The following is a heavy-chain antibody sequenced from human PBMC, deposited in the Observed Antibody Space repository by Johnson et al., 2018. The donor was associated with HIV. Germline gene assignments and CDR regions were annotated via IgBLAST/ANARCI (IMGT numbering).Heavy chain of an antibody. J-gene: IGHJ3*02. V-gene: IGHV3-30*02. D-gene: IGHD4-23*01. CDR1: GFTFSSFG. CDR2: IRYDGSTK. Sequence: QVQLVESGGGVVQPGGSLRLSCAASGFTFSSFGMHWVRQAPGKGLEWVAFIRYDGSTKYYADSVKGRFTISRDNSKNTLYLQMNSLRAEDTAVYYCAKALTTVVTPGPEAFDIWGQGTMVTVSS. CDR3: AKALTTVVTPGPEAFDI.